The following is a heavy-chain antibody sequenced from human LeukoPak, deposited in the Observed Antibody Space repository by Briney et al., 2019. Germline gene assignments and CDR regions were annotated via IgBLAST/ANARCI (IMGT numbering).Heavy chain of an antibody. CDR2: INPNSGGT. CDR3: ARDNGYSYGSLGGAFDI. V-gene: IGHV1-2*02. Sequence: GASVKVSCKASGYTFTGYYMHWVRQAPGQGLEWMGWINPNSGGTNYAQKFQGRVTMTRDTSISTAYMELSRLRSDDTAVYYCARDNGYSYGSLGGAFDIWGQGTMVTVSS. J-gene: IGHJ3*02. D-gene: IGHD5-18*01. CDR1: GYTFTGYY.